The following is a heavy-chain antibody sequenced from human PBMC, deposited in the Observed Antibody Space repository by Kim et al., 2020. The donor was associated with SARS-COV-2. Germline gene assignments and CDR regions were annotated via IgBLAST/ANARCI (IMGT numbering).Heavy chain of an antibody. D-gene: IGHD3-10*01. V-gene: IGHV3-15*01. J-gene: IGHJ5*02. CDR3: TTDPSRPRTLPSNWFDP. Sequence: GGSLRLSCAASGFTFSNAWMSWVRQAPGKGLEWVGRIKSKTDGGTTDYAAPVKGRFTISRDDSKNTLYLQMNSLKTEDTAVYYCTTDPSRPRTLPSNWFDPWGQGTLVTVSS. CDR1: GFTFSNAW. CDR2: IKSKTDGGTT.